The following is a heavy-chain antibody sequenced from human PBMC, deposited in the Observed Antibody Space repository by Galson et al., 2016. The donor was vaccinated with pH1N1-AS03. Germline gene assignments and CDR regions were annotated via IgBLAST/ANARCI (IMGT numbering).Heavy chain of an antibody. CDR3: ARERMGANDY. CDR1: GASITSNRW. V-gene: IGHV4-4*02. J-gene: IGHJ4*02. Sequence: LSLTCAVSGASITSNRWWTWVRQIPGRGLEWIGETYHYGNTHYNPSLKNRLSISVDSSKNQFSLKLTSVTAADTAIYYCARERMGANDYWGPGTLVTVSS. CDR2: TYHYGNT. D-gene: IGHD3-16*01.